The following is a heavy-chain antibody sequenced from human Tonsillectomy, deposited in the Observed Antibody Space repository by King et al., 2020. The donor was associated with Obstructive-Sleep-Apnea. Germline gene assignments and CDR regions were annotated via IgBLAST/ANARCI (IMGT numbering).Heavy chain of an antibody. CDR1: GGSISSSSYY. CDR2: IYYSGST. V-gene: IGHV4-39*01. Sequence: LQLQESGPGLVKPSETLSLTCTVSGGSISSSSYYWGWIRQPPGKGLEWIGSIYYSGSTYYNPALTSRVTISVDTSKNQFSLKLSSVTAADTAVYYCARRSSGIDYWGQGTLVTVSS. J-gene: IGHJ4*02. D-gene: IGHD6-19*01. CDR3: ARRSSGIDY.